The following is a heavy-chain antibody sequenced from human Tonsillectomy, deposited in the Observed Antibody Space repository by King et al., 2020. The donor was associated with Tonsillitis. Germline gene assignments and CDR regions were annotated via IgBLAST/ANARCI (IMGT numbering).Heavy chain of an antibody. CDR2: IYSGGST. D-gene: IGHD1-26*01. J-gene: IGHJ4*02. CDR1: GFTVSSNY. CDR3: ARVIGGATGGY. V-gene: IGHV3-66*01. Sequence: GGGGGGLVQPGGSLRLSCAASGFTVSSNYMSWVRQAPGKGLEGVSVIYSGGSTYYADSVKGRFTISRDNSKNTLYLQMNSLRAEDTAVYYCARVIGGATGGYWGQGTLVTVSS.